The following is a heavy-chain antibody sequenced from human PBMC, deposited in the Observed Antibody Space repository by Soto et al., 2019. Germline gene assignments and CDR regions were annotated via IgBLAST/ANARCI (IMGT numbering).Heavy chain of an antibody. D-gene: IGHD3-22*01. Sequence: NPSETLSLTCTVSGGSISSGGYYWSWIRQHPGKGLEWIGYIYYSGSTYYNPSLKSRVTISVDTSKNQFSLKLSSVTAADTAVYYCASAWDYYDSSGYYPIDAFDIWGQGTMVTVSS. CDR3: ASAWDYYDSSGYYPIDAFDI. CDR1: GGSISSGGYY. V-gene: IGHV4-31*03. CDR2: IYYSGST. J-gene: IGHJ3*02.